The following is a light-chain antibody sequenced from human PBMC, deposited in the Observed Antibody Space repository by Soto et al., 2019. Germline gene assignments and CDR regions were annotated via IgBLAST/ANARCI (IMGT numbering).Light chain of an antibody. J-gene: IGKJ5*01. CDR2: DAS. Sequence: EIVMPQSPATLSVSPGERLTLSGRASQSVSSNLVWYHQKPGQAPRLLIYDASTRATGIPARYSGSGSGTEFNFTISSLQSEDFAVYFCQQYNKWPRTFGQGTRLEIK. CDR3: QQYNKWPRT. V-gene: IGKV3-15*01. CDR1: QSVSSN.